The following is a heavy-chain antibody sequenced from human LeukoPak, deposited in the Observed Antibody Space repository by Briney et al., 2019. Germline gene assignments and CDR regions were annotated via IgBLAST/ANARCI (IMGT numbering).Heavy chain of an antibody. CDR2: INPNSGGT. V-gene: IGHV1-2*02. D-gene: IGHD3-3*02. CDR3: ARVLPTPGRSLASDWFDP. CDR1: GYTFTGYY. J-gene: IGHJ5*02. Sequence: ASVKVSCKASGYTFTGYYMHWVRQAPGQGLEWMGWINPNSGGTNYAQKFQGRVTMTRDTSISTAYMELSRLRSDDTAVYYCARVLPTPGRSLASDWFDPWGQGTLVTVSS.